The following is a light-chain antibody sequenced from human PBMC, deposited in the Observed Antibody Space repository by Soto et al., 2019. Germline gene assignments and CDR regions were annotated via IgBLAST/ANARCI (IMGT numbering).Light chain of an antibody. CDR1: KNDIGVYDF. CDR2: EVV. V-gene: IGLV2-8*01. CDR3: KSYAGSNTYV. J-gene: IGLJ1*01. Sequence: QSALTQPPSAPGSPGQSGTISCTGTKNDIGVYDFVSWYQHHPGKAPRLIIYEVVQRPSGVPDRFSGSKSGNTASLTVSGLQAADEADYFCKSYAGSNTYVFGSGTKLTVL.